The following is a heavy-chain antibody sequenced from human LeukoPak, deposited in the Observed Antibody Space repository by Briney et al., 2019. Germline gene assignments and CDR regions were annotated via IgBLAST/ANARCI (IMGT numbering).Heavy chain of an antibody. CDR2: INPSGGST. CDR1: GYSLTKYY. V-gene: IGHV1-46*01. Sequence: ASVKVSCKAFGYSLTKYYVHWVRQAPGQGLEWMGEINPSGGSTSYAQKFQGRITVTRDTYTNTVYMVLSSLRSEDTATYYCARGAPTTRIGAGRFDYWGQGSLLTVAS. J-gene: IGHJ4*02. D-gene: IGHD5-12*01. CDR3: ARGAPTTRIGAGRFDY.